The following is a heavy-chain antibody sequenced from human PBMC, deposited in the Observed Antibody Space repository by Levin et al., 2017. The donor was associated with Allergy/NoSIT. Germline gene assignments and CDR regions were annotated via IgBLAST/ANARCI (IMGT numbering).Heavy chain of an antibody. J-gene: IGHJ3*02. D-gene: IGHD4-17*01. V-gene: IGHV4-34*01. Sequence: ASETLSLTCAVYGGSFGGYYWSWIRQSPGKGLEWIGEISHRGFTTYNPSLESRVTMSVDTSRNQFSVRLNSVTAADTAMYYCAVFSLRYGAFDIWGQGTMVTVSS. CDR1: GGSFGGYY. CDR2: ISHRGFT. CDR3: AVFSLRYGAFDI.